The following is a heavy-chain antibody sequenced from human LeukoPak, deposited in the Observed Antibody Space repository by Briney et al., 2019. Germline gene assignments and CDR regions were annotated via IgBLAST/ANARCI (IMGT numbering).Heavy chain of an antibody. CDR2: INQDASEI. J-gene: IGHJ4*02. Sequence: PGGSLRLSCAASGFTFSSYGMHWVRQAPGKGLEWVGNINQDASEINYVDSVRGRFTISGDNAKNSLHLQMNSLRAEDTAVYYCATDRDNSDWQKRFDSWGQGTLVTVSS. D-gene: IGHD2-21*02. V-gene: IGHV3-7*01. CDR3: ATDRDNSDWQKRFDS. CDR1: GFTFSSYG.